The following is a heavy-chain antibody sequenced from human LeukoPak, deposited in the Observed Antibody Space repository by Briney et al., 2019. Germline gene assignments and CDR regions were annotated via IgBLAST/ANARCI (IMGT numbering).Heavy chain of an antibody. CDR3: AKLLGSTTVTTTAPFDY. CDR1: GFTFSSYG. J-gene: IGHJ4*02. D-gene: IGHD4-17*01. Sequence: PGGTLRLSCAASGFTFSSYGMSWVRQAPGKGLEWVSAISGSGGSTYYADSVKGRFTISRDNSKNTLYLQMNSLRAEDTALYYCAKLLGSTTVTTTAPFDYWGQGTLVTVSS. CDR2: ISGSGGST. V-gene: IGHV3-23*01.